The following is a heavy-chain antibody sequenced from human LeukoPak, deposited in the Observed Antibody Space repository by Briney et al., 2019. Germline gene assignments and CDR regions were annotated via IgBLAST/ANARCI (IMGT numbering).Heavy chain of an antibody. Sequence: GASVKVSCKVSGYTLTELSMHWVRQAPGKGLEWMGGFDPEDGETIYVQKFQGRVTMTEDTSTDTAYMELSSLRSEDTAVYYCATDSQLERRNHAFDIWGQGTMVTVSS. V-gene: IGHV1-24*01. CDR2: FDPEDGET. CDR3: ATDSQLERRNHAFDI. D-gene: IGHD1-1*01. J-gene: IGHJ3*02. CDR1: GYTLTELS.